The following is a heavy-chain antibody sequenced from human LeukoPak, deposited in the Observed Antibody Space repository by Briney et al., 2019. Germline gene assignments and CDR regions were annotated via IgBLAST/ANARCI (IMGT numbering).Heavy chain of an antibody. D-gene: IGHD6-19*01. CDR3: ARYGRISGWYYFDY. CDR2: INWNGGST. J-gene: IGHJ4*02. Sequence: PGGSLRLSCAASGFTFDDYGMSWVRQAPGKGLEWVSGINWNGGSTGYADSVKGRFTISRDTAKNSLYLQMNSLRAEDTALYYCARYGRISGWYYFDYWGQGTLVTVSS. CDR1: GFTFDDYG. V-gene: IGHV3-20*04.